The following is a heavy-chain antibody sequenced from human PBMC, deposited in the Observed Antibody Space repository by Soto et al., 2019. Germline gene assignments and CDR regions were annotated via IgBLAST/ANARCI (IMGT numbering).Heavy chain of an antibody. CDR3: ARDGTLYDSRAYYYLY. CDR2: ITPMFGTP. Sequence: SVKVSCKASGGTFSSYTITWVRQAPGQGLEWMGGITPMFGTPNYAQRFRGRVTITADESTSTAYMELSSLRSEDTAMYFCARDGTLYDSRAYYYLYWGQGTLVTVSS. D-gene: IGHD3-22*01. CDR1: GGTFSSYT. V-gene: IGHV1-69*13. J-gene: IGHJ4*02.